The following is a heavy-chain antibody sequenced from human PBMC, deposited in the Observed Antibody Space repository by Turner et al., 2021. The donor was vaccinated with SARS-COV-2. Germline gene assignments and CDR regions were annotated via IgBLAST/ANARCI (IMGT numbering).Heavy chain of an antibody. CDR2: IRQDGSEK. Sequence: EVQLVESGGGWVQPGGSLRLSCAASGFTFSDYWMTWVRQVPGKGLEWVANIRQDGSEKNYVDSVKGRFTISRDNAKNSVFLQMNSLRDEDTALYYCARGTVAAHWGQGTQVTVSS. J-gene: IGHJ4*02. CDR3: ARGTVAAH. CDR1: GFTFSDYW. D-gene: IGHD6-19*01. V-gene: IGHV3-7*04.